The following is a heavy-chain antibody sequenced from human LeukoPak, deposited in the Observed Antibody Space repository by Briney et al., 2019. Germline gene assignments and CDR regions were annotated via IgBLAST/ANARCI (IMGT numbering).Heavy chain of an antibody. J-gene: IGHJ4*02. D-gene: IGHD6-13*01. CDR2: ISGSGGST. Sequence: ETGGSLRLSCAASGFTFSSYAMSWVRQAPGKGLEWVSAISGSGGSTYYADPVKGRFTISRDNSKNTLYLQMNSLRAEDTAVYYCAKAVAAAPRGGYFDYWGQGTLVTASS. V-gene: IGHV3-23*01. CDR3: AKAVAAAPRGGYFDY. CDR1: GFTFSSYA.